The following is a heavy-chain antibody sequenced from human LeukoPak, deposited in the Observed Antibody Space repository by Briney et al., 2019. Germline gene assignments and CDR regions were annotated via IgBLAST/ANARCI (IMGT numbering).Heavy chain of an antibody. Sequence: ASVKVSCKASGYTFTSYGISWVRQAPGQGLEWMGWISAYNGNTNYAQKLQGRVTMTSDTSISTAYMELSRLRSDDTAVYYCARAGLHYYDSSGSTPDYWGQGTLVTVSS. V-gene: IGHV1-18*01. CDR3: ARAGLHYYDSSGSTPDY. CDR1: GYTFTSYG. D-gene: IGHD3-22*01. CDR2: ISAYNGNT. J-gene: IGHJ4*02.